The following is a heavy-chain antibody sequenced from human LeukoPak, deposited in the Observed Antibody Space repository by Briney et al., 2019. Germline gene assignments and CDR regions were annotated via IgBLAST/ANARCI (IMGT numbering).Heavy chain of an antibody. CDR1: GGTFSSYA. CDR3: ARATSMVRGVIITKNYYHGMDV. J-gene: IGHJ6*02. V-gene: IGHV1-69*04. D-gene: IGHD3-10*01. CDR2: IIPILGIA. Sequence: SVKVSCKASGGTFSSYAISWVRQAPGQGLEWMGRIIPILGIANYAQKFQGRVTITADKSTSTAYMELSSLRSEDTAVYYCARATSMVRGVIITKNYYHGMDVWGQGTTVTVSS.